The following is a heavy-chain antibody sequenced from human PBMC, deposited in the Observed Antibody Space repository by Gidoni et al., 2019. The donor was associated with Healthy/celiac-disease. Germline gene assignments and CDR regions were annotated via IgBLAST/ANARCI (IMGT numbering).Heavy chain of an antibody. Sequence: QVQLVQSGAEVKKPGSSVKVSCKASGGTFSSYAISCVRRAPGQGLEWMGGIIPIFGTANYAQKFQGRVTITADESTSTAYMELSSLRSEDTAVYYCASESGVYCSGGSCYSYYYYGMDVWGQGTTVTVSS. V-gene: IGHV1-69*01. J-gene: IGHJ6*02. CDR2: IIPIFGTA. D-gene: IGHD2-15*01. CDR3: ASESGVYCSGGSCYSYYYYGMDV. CDR1: GGTFSSYA.